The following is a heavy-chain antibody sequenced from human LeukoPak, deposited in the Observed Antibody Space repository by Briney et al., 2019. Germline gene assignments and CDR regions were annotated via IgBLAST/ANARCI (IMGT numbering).Heavy chain of an antibody. CDR1: GFTFNYYA. CDR3: ARDSRLKWTEYDF. CDR2: ISFDGKNK. Sequence: PGGSLRLSCVASGFTFNYYAIHWVRQAPGKGLEWVAVISFDGKNKFYADSVKGRFTISRDNSKNTLYLQMNSLKPEDTAVYFCARDSRLKWTEYDFWGQGTLVTVSS. V-gene: IGHV3-30*04. D-gene: IGHD3/OR15-3a*01. J-gene: IGHJ4*02.